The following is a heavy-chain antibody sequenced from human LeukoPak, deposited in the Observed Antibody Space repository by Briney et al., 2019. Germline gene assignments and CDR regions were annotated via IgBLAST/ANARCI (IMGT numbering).Heavy chain of an antibody. J-gene: IGHJ6*03. Sequence: SKTLSLTCTVSGYSISSGYYWGWIRQPPGKGLEWIGSIYESGSTYYNPSLKSRVTMSVDTSKNQFSLKLSSVTAADTAVYYCMGVQFGEFDYYYYYYMDVWGKGTTVAISS. CDR3: MGVQFGEFDYYYYYYMDV. CDR1: GYSISSGYY. CDR2: IYESGST. D-gene: IGHD3-10*01. V-gene: IGHV4-38-2*02.